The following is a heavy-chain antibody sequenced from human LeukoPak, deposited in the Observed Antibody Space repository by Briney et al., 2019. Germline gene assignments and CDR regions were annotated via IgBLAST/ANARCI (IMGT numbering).Heavy chain of an antibody. CDR1: GGSISSYY. CDR3: AEGVDRKKVDR. V-gene: IGHV4-59*08. Sequence: SETLSLTCTVSGGSISSYYWSWIRQPPGKGLEWIGYIYYSGSTNYNPSLKSRVTISVDTSKNQFSLKLSSVTTADTAVYYCAEGVDRKKVDRWGQGTLVTVSS. CDR2: IYYSGST. D-gene: IGHD2-8*01. J-gene: IGHJ4*02.